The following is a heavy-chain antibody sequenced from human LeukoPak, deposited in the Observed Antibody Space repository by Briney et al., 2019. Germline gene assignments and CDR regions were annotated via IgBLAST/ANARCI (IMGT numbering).Heavy chain of an antibody. V-gene: IGHV1-69*02. Sequence: SVKVSCKASGYTFTGYYMHWVRQAPGQGLEWMGRIIPILGIANYAQKFQGRVTITADKSTSTAYMELSSLRSEDTAVYYCALAQGRRLPFPFDYWGQGTLVTVSS. CDR1: GYTFTGYY. CDR2: IIPILGIA. CDR3: ALAQGRRLPFPFDY. D-gene: IGHD5-24*01. J-gene: IGHJ4*02.